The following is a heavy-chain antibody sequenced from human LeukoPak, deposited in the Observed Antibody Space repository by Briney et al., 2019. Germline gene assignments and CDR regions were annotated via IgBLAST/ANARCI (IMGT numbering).Heavy chain of an antibody. CDR1: SGYW. CDR3: ARGEGATTDAFDI. Sequence: GGSLRLSCAAFSGYWMTWVRQAPGKGLEWVANIKQDGSEKYYVDSVKGRFTISRDNAKNSLFLQMNSLRAEDTAVYYCARGEGATTDAFDIWGQGTMVTVSS. CDR2: IKQDGSEK. J-gene: IGHJ3*02. D-gene: IGHD1-26*01. V-gene: IGHV3-7*01.